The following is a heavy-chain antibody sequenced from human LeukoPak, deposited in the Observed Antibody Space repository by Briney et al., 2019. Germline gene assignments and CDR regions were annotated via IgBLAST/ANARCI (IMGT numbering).Heavy chain of an antibody. CDR1: GGSLRTYY. J-gene: IGHJ3*02. Sequence: SETLSLTCTVSGGSLRTYYWSWIRQPPGKGLEWIGEINHSGSTNYNPSLKSRVTISVDTSKNQFSLKLSSVTAADTAVYYCARRNYYDSSGLQSDAFDIWGQGTMVTVSS. CDR3: ARRNYYDSSGLQSDAFDI. CDR2: INHSGST. V-gene: IGHV4-34*01. D-gene: IGHD3-22*01.